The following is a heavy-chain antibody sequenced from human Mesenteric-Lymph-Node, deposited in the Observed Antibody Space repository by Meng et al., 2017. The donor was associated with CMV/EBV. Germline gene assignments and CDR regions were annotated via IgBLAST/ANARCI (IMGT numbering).Heavy chain of an antibody. V-gene: IGHV3-74*01. CDR2: INSDGSST. CDR3: AKSPSSGWYYFDY. CDR1: GFTFSSYW. Sequence: GESLKISCAASGFTFSSYWMHWVRQAPGKGLVWVSRINSDGSSTSYADSVKGRFTISRDNAKNTLYLQMNSLRAEDTAVYYCAKSPSSGWYYFDYWGQGMLVTVSS. D-gene: IGHD6-19*01. J-gene: IGHJ4*02.